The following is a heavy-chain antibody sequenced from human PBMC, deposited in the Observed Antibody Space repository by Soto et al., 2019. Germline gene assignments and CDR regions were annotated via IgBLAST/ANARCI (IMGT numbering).Heavy chain of an antibody. CDR3: ARDCGSSWRGVYGMDV. V-gene: IGHV3-11*04. Sequence: QVQLVESGGGLVKPGGSLRLSCAASGFTFSDYYMSWIRQAPGKGLEWVSYISSSVGIMYYADSVKGRFTISRDNAKNSLYLQMNSLRAEDTAVYYCARDCGSSWRGVYGMDVWGQGTTVTVSS. J-gene: IGHJ6*02. CDR2: ISSSVGIM. CDR1: GFTFSDYY. D-gene: IGHD6-13*01.